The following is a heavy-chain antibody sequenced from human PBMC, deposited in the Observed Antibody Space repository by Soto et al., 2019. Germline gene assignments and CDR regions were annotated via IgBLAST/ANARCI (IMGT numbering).Heavy chain of an antibody. CDR3: VRHEVAVSGAYNMDV. D-gene: IGHD3-22*01. V-gene: IGHV4-39*01. Sequence: SETLSLTCTVSPDSITSSGYYWGWIRQTPGKGLEWIGSIYYNGTTYYNPSLKSRVFISVDTSKDQFSLRLKSVTVADTATFYCVRHEVAVSGAYNMDVWGRRPTVTFSS. CDR2: IYYNGTT. J-gene: IGHJ6*02. CDR1: PDSITSSGYY.